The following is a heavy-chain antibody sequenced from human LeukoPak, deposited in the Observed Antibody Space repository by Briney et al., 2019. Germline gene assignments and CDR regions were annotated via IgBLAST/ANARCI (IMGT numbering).Heavy chain of an antibody. V-gene: IGHV3-48*04. CDR3: ARGYGDNFDY. CDR1: GFTFSSYS. CDR2: ISSSSSTI. Sequence: GGSLRLSCAASGFTFSSYSMNWVRQAPGKGLEWVSYISSSSSTIYYADSVKGRFTISRDNAKNSLYLQMNSLRAEDTAVYYCARGYGDNFDYWGQGTLVTVSS. D-gene: IGHD4-17*01. J-gene: IGHJ4*02.